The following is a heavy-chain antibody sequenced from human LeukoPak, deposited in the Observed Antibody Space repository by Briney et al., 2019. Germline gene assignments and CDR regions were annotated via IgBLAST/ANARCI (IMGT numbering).Heavy chain of an antibody. CDR2: MNPNSGNT. V-gene: IGHV1-8*03. J-gene: IGHJ3*02. CDR3: ARGGGSYVVDAFDI. Sequence: GASVKVPCKASGYTFTSYDINWVRQATGQGLEWMGWMNPNSGNTGYAQKFQGRVTITRNTSISTAYMELSSLRSEDTAVYYCARGGGSYVVDAFDIWGQGTMVTVSS. D-gene: IGHD1-26*01. CDR1: GYTFTSYD.